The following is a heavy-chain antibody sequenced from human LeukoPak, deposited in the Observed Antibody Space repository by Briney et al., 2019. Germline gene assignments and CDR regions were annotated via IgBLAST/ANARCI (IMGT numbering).Heavy chain of an antibody. J-gene: IGHJ6*02. Sequence: SETLSLTCAVYGGSFSGYYWSWIRQPPGKGLEWIGEINHSGSTNYNPSLKSRVTISVDTSENQFSLKLSSVTAADTAVYYCARGVYGNYGMDVWGQGTTVTVSS. CDR1: GGSFSGYY. V-gene: IGHV4-34*01. D-gene: IGHD1-20*01. CDR2: INHSGST. CDR3: ARGVYGNYGMDV.